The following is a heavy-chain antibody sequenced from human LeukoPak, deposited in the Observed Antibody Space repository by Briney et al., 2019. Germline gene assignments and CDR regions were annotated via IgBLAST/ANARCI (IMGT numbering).Heavy chain of an antibody. D-gene: IGHD3-22*01. CDR3: AEVGSSGYQIDY. CDR1: GGSVSSGSYY. J-gene: IGHJ4*02. Sequence: SETLSLTCTVSGGSVSSGSYYWSWIRQPPGKGLEWIGYIYYTGSTNYNPSLKSRVTMSVDTSKNQFPLDLSSVTAADTAVYYCAEVGSSGYQIDYWGQGTLVTVSS. V-gene: IGHV4-61*01. CDR2: IYYTGST.